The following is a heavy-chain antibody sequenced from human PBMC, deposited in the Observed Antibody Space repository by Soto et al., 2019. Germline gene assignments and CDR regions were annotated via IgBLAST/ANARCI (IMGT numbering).Heavy chain of an antibody. J-gene: IGHJ6*02. CDR2: FFSDAER. Sequence: SGPTLVNPTETLTLTCSVSGFSLTNGRMGVSWIRQPPGKALEWLAHFFSDAERSYSTSMQSRLNMYKDSSRSQVVLTMTNMAPADTATYFCARMDGDYNYYGLDAWGHGIAVTVSS. CDR1: GFSLTNGRMG. D-gene: IGHD4-17*01. CDR3: ARMDGDYNYYGLDA. V-gene: IGHV2-26*01.